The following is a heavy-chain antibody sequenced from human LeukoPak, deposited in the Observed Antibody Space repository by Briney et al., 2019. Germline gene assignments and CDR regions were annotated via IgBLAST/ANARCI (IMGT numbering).Heavy chain of an antibody. Sequence: SETLSLTCAAYGFSFSGYYWSWIRPPPGKGLEWVGEINHSGSTNYHPSIKSRVTISVDQCKNQFSVKLSSVTAEDTAVYYCAGGMVVVQAAIRSGSWFDPWGQGTLVTVSS. V-gene: IGHV4-34*01. CDR2: INHSGST. D-gene: IGHD2-2*02. J-gene: IGHJ5*02. CDR3: AGGMVVVQAAIRSGSWFDP. CDR1: GFSFSGYY.